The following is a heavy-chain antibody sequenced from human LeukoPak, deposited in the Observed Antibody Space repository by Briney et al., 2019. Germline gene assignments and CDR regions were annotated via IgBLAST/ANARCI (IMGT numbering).Heavy chain of an antibody. D-gene: IGHD6-13*01. CDR2: IIPIFGTA. J-gene: IGHJ6*03. V-gene: IGHV1-69*06. CDR1: GGTFSSYA. CDR3: ASDRGIAAAGYYYYYYMDV. Sequence: SVKVSCKASGGTFSSYAISWVRQAPGQGLEWMGGIIPIFGTANYAQKFQGRVTITADKSTSTAYMELSSLRSEDTAVYYCASDRGIAAAGYYYYYYMDVWGKGTTVTVSS.